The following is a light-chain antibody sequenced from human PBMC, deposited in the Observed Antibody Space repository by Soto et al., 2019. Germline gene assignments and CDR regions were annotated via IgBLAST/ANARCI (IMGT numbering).Light chain of an antibody. V-gene: IGKV3-20*01. CDR1: QSVSNNY. CDR3: QQYGSSPPHT. Sequence: EVVLTQSPGTLSLSPGERATVSCRASQSVSNNYVAWYQQKPGQAPRLLIFGSSDRATGIPDRFSGSGSGRDFTLTISRLEPEDFAVYFCQQYGSSPPHTFGQGPNLEIK. CDR2: GSS. J-gene: IGKJ2*01.